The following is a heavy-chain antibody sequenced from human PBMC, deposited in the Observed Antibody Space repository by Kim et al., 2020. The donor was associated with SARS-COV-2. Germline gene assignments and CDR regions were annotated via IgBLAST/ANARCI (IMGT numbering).Heavy chain of an antibody. D-gene: IGHD4-4*01. V-gene: IGHV3-74*01. Sequence: YSVKGRFTISTENAKNMMYIPINRLRAEDTAVYYCTRDPDYSKGASFDYWGQGTLVTVSS. J-gene: IGHJ4*02. CDR3: TRDPDYSKGASFDY.